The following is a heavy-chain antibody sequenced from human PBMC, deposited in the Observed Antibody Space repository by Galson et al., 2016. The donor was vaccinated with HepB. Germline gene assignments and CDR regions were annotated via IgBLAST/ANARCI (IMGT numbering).Heavy chain of an antibody. Sequence: SLRLSCAASGFTLNNFAMSWFRQAPGRGLEWVSTISLLASTKYYADSVKGRVVISGDDSQSTLYLQMNNLIAEDTAIYYCAKDRRGIYGYDLVDYWGQGTLVTVCS. CDR3: AKDRRGIYGYDLVDY. J-gene: IGHJ4*02. CDR1: GFTLNNFA. V-gene: IGHV3-23*01. D-gene: IGHD3/OR15-3a*01. CDR2: ISLLASTK.